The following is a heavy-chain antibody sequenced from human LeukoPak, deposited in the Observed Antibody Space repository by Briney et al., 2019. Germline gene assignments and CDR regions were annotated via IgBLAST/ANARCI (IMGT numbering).Heavy chain of an antibody. J-gene: IGHJ4*02. Sequence: GESLRISCKGSGYSYTNYWISRVRQMPGKGLEWMGRIDPSDSYINHSPSFQGHVSISADKSISTAYLQWSSLKASDTAIYYCASGVSSSYFEHWGQGTLVTVSS. CDR3: ASGVSSSYFEH. V-gene: IGHV5-10-1*01. CDR1: GYSYTNYW. D-gene: IGHD6-6*01. CDR2: IDPSDSYI.